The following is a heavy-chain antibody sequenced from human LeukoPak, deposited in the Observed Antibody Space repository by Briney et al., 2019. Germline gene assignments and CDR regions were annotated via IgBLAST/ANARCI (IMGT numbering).Heavy chain of an antibody. Sequence: GGSLRLSCAASGFTFSSYAMHWVRQAPGKGLEGVAVISYDGSSKYYADSVKGRFTISRDNSKNTLHVQMNSLRAEDTAVYYCAREGGVGVSIASAGFDYWGQGTLVTVSS. D-gene: IGHD6-13*01. V-gene: IGHV3-30*04. CDR2: ISYDGSSK. CDR1: GFTFSSYA. CDR3: AREGGVGVSIASAGFDY. J-gene: IGHJ4*02.